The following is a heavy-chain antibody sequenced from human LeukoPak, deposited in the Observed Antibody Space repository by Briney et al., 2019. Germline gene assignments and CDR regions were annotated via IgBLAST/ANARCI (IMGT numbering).Heavy chain of an antibody. CDR2: INSDGSST. Sequence: GGSLRLSCAASGFTFSSYWMHWVRQAPGKGLVWVSRINSDGSSTSYADSVKGRFTISRGNAKNTLYLQMNSLRAEDTAVYYCARDRYQLLWWRNTFDYWGQGTLVTVSS. CDR1: GFTFSSYW. J-gene: IGHJ4*02. V-gene: IGHV3-74*01. D-gene: IGHD2-2*01. CDR3: ARDRYQLLWWRNTFDY.